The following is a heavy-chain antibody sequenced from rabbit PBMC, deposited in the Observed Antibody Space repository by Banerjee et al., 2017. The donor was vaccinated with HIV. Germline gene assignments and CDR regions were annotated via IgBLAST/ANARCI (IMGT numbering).Heavy chain of an antibody. CDR2: INTGSGTT. J-gene: IGHJ4*01. D-gene: IGHD6-1*01. CDR3: AREEYVGYGYANL. CDR1: GFDFSNYW. Sequence: QSLEESGGDLVKPGASLTLTCTASGFDFSNYWMCWVRQAPGKGLEWIGCINTGSGTTYYASWAKGRFTVSKTSSTTVTLQMTSLTAADTATYFCAREEYVGYGYANLWGPGTLVTVS. V-gene: IGHV1S40*01.